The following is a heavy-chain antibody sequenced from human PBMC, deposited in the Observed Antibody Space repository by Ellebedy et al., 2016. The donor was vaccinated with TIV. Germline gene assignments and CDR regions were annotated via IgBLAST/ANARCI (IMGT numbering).Heavy chain of an antibody. CDR2: INHSGST. CDR1: GGSFSGYY. D-gene: IGHD2-15*01. J-gene: IGHJ4*02. Sequence: MPSETLSLTCAVYGGSFSGYYWSWIRQPPGKGLEWIGEINHSGSTNYNPSLKSRVTISVDTSKNQFSLKLSSVTAADTAVYYCARLVEGPIDYWGQGTLVTVSS. CDR3: ARLVEGPIDY. V-gene: IGHV4-34*01.